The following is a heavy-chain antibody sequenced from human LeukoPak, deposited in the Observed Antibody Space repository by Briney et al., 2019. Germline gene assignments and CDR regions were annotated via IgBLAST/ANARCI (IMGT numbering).Heavy chain of an antibody. CDR1: GFSLTSSGVA. V-gene: IGHV2-5*02. Sequence: ESGPPLVKPTQTLTLTCSFPGFSLTSSGVAVGWIRQPPGKALEWLALIYWDDDKRYSPSLLSRLTISKDASKNQVFLTMTNMDPADTGTYYCAHRLTAALMDVWGKGTTVTVSS. CDR2: IYWDDDK. D-gene: IGHD6-13*01. J-gene: IGHJ6*03. CDR3: AHRLTAALMDV.